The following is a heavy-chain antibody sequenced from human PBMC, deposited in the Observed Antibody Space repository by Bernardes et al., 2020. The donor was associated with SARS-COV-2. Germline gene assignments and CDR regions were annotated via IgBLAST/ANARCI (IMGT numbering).Heavy chain of an antibody. J-gene: IGHJ4*02. CDR1: GFTFNNYA. D-gene: IGHD3-3*01. CDR2: VSGSGGST. Sequence: GSLRLSCAASGFTFNNYAMSWVRQAPGKGLEWVSVVSGSGGSTYYADSVKGRFTISRDNSKNMLYLQMNSLRAEDTAIYYCAKREYYDFWSGPIDYWGQGTLVTVSS. CDR3: AKREYYDFWSGPIDY. V-gene: IGHV3-23*01.